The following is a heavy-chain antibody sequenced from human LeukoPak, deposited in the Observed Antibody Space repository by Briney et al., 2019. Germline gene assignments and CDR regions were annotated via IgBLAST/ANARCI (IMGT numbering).Heavy chain of an antibody. CDR3: ASDSSGYHTYYFDY. CDR2: INTNTGDP. J-gene: IGHJ4*02. V-gene: IGHV7-4-1*02. CDR1: GYTFTSYA. Sequence: ASVKVSCKASGYTFTSYAMNWVRQAPGQGLEWMGWINTNTGDPTYAQGFTGRFVSSLDTSVSTAYLQISSLKAEDTAIYYCASDSSGYHTYYFDYWGQGTLVTVSS. D-gene: IGHD3-22*01.